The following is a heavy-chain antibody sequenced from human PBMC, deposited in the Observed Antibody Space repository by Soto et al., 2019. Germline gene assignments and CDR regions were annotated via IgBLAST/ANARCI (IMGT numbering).Heavy chain of an antibody. J-gene: IGHJ3*02. Sequence: HPGGSLRLCCAASGLTFSSYAMRWGGQAPGKGLEWVSAISGSGGSTYYADSVKGGVTISRDNSKNTLYLQMNSLRAEDTAVYYCPNDDRYYYDRSGFYYVEDHFHIWVQRTIVSVSS. CDR3: PNDDRYYYDRSGFYYVEDHFHI. V-gene: IGHV3-23*01. CDR1: GLTFSSYA. CDR2: ISGSGGST. D-gene: IGHD3-22*01.